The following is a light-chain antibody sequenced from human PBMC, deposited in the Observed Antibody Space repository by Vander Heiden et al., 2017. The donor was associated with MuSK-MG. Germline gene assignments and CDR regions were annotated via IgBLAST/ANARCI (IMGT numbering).Light chain of an antibody. Sequence: QAAPTHAPSVSGVPGKRSTISSTGSSSSIVAGDDVHWHQHLTASAPNLLIYGHSGLPTGVPDRFSCSKSATSATLTTAGLQAEEEAAYYCQSYDSSLSSVVFGGGTKLTVL. CDR1: SSSIVAGDD. CDR2: GHS. V-gene: IGLV1-40*01. CDR3: QSYDSSLSSVV. J-gene: IGLJ2*01.